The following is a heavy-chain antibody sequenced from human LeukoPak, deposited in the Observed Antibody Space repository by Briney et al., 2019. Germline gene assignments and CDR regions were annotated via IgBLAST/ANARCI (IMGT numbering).Heavy chain of an antibody. V-gene: IGHV1-46*01. J-gene: IGHJ1*01. D-gene: IGHD6-13*01. CDR2: INPSGGST. CDR3: ARGGSSSWYESAEYFQH. CDR1: GYTFTSYY. Sequence: ASVKVSCKASGYTFTSYYMHWVRQAPGQGLEWMGVINPSGGSTSYAQKFQGRVTMTRDTSTSTVYMELSSLRSEDTAVYHCARGGSSSWYESAEYFQHWGQGTLVTVSS.